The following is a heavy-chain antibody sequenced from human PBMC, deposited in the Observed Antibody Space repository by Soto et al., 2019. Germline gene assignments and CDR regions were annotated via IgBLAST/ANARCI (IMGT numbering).Heavy chain of an antibody. CDR3: ARDIVATMGYYYYMDV. V-gene: IGHV3-11*01. CDR1: GFTFSDYY. Sequence: GGSLRLSCAASGFTFSDYYMSWIRQAPGKGLEWVSYISSSGSTIYYADSVKGRFTISRDNAKNSLYLQMNSLRAEDTAVYYCARDIVATMGYYYYMDVWGKGTTVTVSS. J-gene: IGHJ6*03. CDR2: ISSSGSTI. D-gene: IGHD5-12*01.